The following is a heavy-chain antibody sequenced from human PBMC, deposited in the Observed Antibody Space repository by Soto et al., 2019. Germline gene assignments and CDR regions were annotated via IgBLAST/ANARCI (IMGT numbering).Heavy chain of an antibody. CDR1: GFTFSSYS. CDR3: AREFQVPAATGGMDV. J-gene: IGHJ6*02. D-gene: IGHD2-2*01. CDR2: ISSSSSYI. V-gene: IGHV3-21*01. Sequence: GGSLRLAWAASGFTFSSYSMNWVRQAAGKGLEWVSSISSSSSYIYYADSVKGRSTISRDHAKNSLYLQMNSLRAEDTAVYYCAREFQVPAATGGMDVWGQGTTVTVSS.